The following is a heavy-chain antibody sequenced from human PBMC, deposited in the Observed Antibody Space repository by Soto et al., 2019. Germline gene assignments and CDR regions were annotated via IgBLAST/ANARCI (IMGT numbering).Heavy chain of an antibody. Sequence: EVQLVESGGGLVQPGGSLRLSCAASGFIFSNYDMNWVRQAPGKGLEWVSFISTSSSHIYYLDSVKGRFTISRDNAKNSLYLQMNSLRAEDTAVYYCARWDWTDMADPWGQGTLVTVSS. D-gene: IGHD1-1*01. V-gene: IGHV3-48*01. CDR1: GFIFSNYD. CDR3: ARWDWTDMADP. CDR2: ISTSSSHI. J-gene: IGHJ5*02.